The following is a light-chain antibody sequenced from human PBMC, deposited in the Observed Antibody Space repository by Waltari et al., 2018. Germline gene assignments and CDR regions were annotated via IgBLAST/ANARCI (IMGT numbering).Light chain of an antibody. CDR1: SLRRFF. CDR3: HSRDTTSTRV. J-gene: IGLJ2*01. CDR2: GAN. Sequence: SSELTQDPAMSVAPGQTVTITCHGDSLRRFFASWYQQRPGPAPFLVVYGANNRPSGIPDRFSGSTSGGTAFLTIPGAQADDEAVYFCHSRDTTSTRVFGGGTRLTV. V-gene: IGLV3-19*01.